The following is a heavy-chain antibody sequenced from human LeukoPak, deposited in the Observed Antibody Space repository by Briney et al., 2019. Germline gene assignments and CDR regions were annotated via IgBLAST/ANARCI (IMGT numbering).Heavy chain of an antibody. CDR3: ARVAVAGTWWFDP. V-gene: IGHV3-21*01. Sequence: GGSLRLSCAASVFTFSTYTMNWVRQAPGKGLEWVSSITGSSIYTYYADSVKGRFTISRDNAKNSLYLQMNSLRAEDTAVYYCARVAVAGTWWFDPWGQGTLATVSS. D-gene: IGHD6-19*01. J-gene: IGHJ5*02. CDR2: ITGSSIYT. CDR1: VFTFSTYT.